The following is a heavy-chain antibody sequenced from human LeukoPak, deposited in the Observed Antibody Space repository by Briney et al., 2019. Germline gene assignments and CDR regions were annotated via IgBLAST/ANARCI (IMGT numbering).Heavy chain of an antibody. V-gene: IGHV3-23*01. D-gene: IGHD6-19*01. J-gene: IGHJ4*02. CDR1: GFTFSSHA. CDR3: AKEFYSSGWNIDY. Sequence: GGSLRLSCAASGFTFSSHAMSWVSQAPGKGLEWVSGIIGGESSTNYADSVKGRFTISTDNSKNTLYLQMNSLRAEDTAVYYCAKEFYSSGWNIDYWGQGTLVTVSS. CDR2: IIGGESST.